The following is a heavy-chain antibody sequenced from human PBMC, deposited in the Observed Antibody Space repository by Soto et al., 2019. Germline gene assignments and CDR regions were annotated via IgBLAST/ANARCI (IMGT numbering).Heavy chain of an antibody. V-gene: IGHV1-69*02. D-gene: IGHD1-26*01. CDR2: IIPILGIA. CDR3: ERYHEGAHY. CDR1: GGTFSSYT. J-gene: IGHJ4*02. Sequence: QVQLVQSGAEVKKPGSSVKVSCKASGGTFSSYTISWVRQAPGQGLEWMGRIIPILGIANYAQEFQGRVTITADKATSTASMELSSLRSEDTAVYYCERYHEGAHYWGQGTLVTVSS.